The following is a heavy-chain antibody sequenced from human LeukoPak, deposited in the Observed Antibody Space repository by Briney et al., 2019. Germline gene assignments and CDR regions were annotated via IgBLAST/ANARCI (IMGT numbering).Heavy chain of an antibody. CDR2: IY. CDR1: GFTFTTSW. Sequence: GDSLKISCETSGFTFTTSWIGWVRQMPGTGLEWMGIIYNPSFQDQVTISVDKSINTAYLQWSSLKASDTAIYFCVNSGYGAYYDYWGQGTLVTVSS. J-gene: IGHJ4*02. D-gene: IGHD4-17*01. V-gene: IGHV5-51*01. CDR3: VNSGYGAYYDY.